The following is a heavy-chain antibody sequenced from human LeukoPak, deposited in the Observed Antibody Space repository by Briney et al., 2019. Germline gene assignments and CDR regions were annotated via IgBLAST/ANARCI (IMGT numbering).Heavy chain of an antibody. J-gene: IGHJ4*02. D-gene: IGHD3-22*01. V-gene: IGHV1-18*01. CDR2: ISAYNGNT. Sequence: ASVKVSCTASGYTFTSYGISWVRQAPGQGLEWMGWISAYNGNTNYAQKLQGRVTMTTDTSTSTAYMELRSLRSDDTAVYYCARSLIPYDSSGYYPLDYWGQGTLVTVSS. CDR3: ARSLIPYDSSGYYPLDY. CDR1: GYTFTSYG.